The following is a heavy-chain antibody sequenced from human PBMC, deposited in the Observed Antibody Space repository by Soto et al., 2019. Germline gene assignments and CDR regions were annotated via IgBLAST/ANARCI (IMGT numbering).Heavy chain of an antibody. J-gene: IGHJ3*02. CDR2: IIPIFGTA. CDR3: AREMAVATNDAFDI. CDR1: GGPFISYA. D-gene: IGHD6-19*01. V-gene: IGHV1-69*06. Sequence: SVKVSCKASGGPFISYAIIWVRRAPGQGLEWMGGIIPIFGTANYAQKFQGRVTITADKSTSTAYMELSSLRSEDTAVYYCAREMAVATNDAFDIWGQGTMVTV.